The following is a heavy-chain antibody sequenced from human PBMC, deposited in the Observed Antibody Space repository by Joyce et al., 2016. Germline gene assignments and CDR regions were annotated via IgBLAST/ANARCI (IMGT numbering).Heavy chain of an antibody. J-gene: IGHJ2*01. D-gene: IGHD2-2*01. CDR2: IVGGSGNK. Sequence: QMQLVQSGPEVKKPGTSVTVSCKASGFTFTSASIQWVRKARGQRLEWIGWIVGGSGNKKYGEKFEERVTITRDMSTNTTHRELHSLRTEDTAVYYCAARSSRWDFWYFDLWGRGTVVTVSS. V-gene: IGHV1-58*02. CDR3: AARSSRWDFWYFDL. CDR1: GFTFTSAS.